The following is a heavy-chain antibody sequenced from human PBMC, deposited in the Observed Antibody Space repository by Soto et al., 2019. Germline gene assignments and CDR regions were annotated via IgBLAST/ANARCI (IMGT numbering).Heavy chain of an antibody. CDR1: GYTFTSYG. V-gene: IGHV1-18*01. CDR2: ISAYNGNT. CDR3: ARVISASNYDILTGYYNYYYGMDV. Sequence: QVQLVQSGAEVKKPGASVKVSCKASGYTFTSYGISWVRQAPGQGLEWMGWISAYNGNTNYAQKLQGRVTMTIDTSTSTAYMELRSLRSDDTAVYYCARVISASNYDILTGYYNYYYGMDVWGQGTTVTVSS. D-gene: IGHD3-9*01. J-gene: IGHJ6*02.